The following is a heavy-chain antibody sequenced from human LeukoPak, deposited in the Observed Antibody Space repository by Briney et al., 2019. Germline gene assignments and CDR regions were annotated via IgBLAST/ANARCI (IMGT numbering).Heavy chain of an antibody. CDR1: GFTFSTYN. Sequence: GGSLRLSCGASGFTFSTYNMNCVRQAPGKRLEWVSSITSSSSYKFYADSVKGRFTIARDNAKNSLYLQMNSLRAEDTAVYFCAKGSKAVLFTRDRYMDVWGKGTTVTISS. CDR2: ITSSSSYK. CDR3: AKGSKAVLFTRDRYMDV. D-gene: IGHD6-19*01. V-gene: IGHV3-21*01. J-gene: IGHJ6*03.